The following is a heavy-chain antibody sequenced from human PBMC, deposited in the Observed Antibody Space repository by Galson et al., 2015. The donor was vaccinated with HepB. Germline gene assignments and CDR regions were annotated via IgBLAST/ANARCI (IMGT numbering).Heavy chain of an antibody. Sequence: SLRLSCAASGFTFNSCAMHWVRQAPGKGLQWVAVITYDGTNKFYARSVKGRFTISRDNSGNTLFLHMNSLRPEDTALYYCVKGGGYSAIRGRGGFDSWGQGALVTVSS. D-gene: IGHD5-12*01. V-gene: IGHV3-30*04. J-gene: IGHJ4*02. CDR2: ITYDGTNK. CDR1: GFTFNSCA. CDR3: VKGGGYSAIRGRGGFDS.